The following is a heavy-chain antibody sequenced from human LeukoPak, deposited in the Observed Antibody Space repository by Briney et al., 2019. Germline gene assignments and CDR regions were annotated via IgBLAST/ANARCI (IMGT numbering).Heavy chain of an antibody. Sequence: GGPLRLSRAASGFTFSDYYMSWIRPAPGKGLEWVANIKQDRSEKYYVDSVKGRFTISRDNAKISLDLQMNSLSAEDMAVYYWTDCFDYWGQGTLVTVSS. CDR3: TDCFDY. CDR1: GFTFSDYY. CDR2: IKQDRSEK. J-gene: IGHJ4*02. V-gene: IGHV3-7*01.